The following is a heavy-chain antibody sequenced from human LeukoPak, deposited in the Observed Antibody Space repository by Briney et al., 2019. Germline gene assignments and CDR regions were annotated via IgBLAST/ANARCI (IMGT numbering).Heavy chain of an antibody. CDR2: IVVGSGNT. Sequence: GASVKVSCKASGFTFTGSAMQWVRQARGQRLEWIGWIVVGSGNTNYAQKFQERVTITRDMSTSTAYMELSSLRSEDTAVYYCAAEGTIFGVVPYGMDVWGQGTTVTVSS. V-gene: IGHV1-58*02. J-gene: IGHJ6*02. CDR1: GFTFTGSA. CDR3: AAEGTIFGVVPYGMDV. D-gene: IGHD3-3*01.